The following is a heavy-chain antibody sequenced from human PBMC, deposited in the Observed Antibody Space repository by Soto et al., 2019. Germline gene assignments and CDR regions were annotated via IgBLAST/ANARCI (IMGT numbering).Heavy chain of an antibody. CDR2: INAGNGNT. D-gene: IGHD4-17*01. V-gene: IGHV1-3*01. Sequence: QVQLVQSGAEVKKPGASVKVSCKASGYTFTSYAMHWVRQAPGQRLEWMGWINAGNGNTKYSQKFQGRVTITRDTSASTAYMEPSSLRSEDTAVYYCARDPPLYGDSSDYFDYWGQGTLVTVSS. CDR3: ARDPPLYGDSSDYFDY. CDR1: GYTFTSYA. J-gene: IGHJ4*02.